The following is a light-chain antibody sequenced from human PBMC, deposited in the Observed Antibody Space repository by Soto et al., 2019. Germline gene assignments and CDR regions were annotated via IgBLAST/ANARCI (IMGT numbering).Light chain of an antibody. CDR3: QQYNTWPPLT. J-gene: IGKJ1*01. CDR2: GAS. CDR1: QSVSSK. V-gene: IGKV3-15*01. Sequence: EIVLTRSPATLSVSPGERASLSCRASQSVSSKLAWYQQKPGQAPRLLIYGASTRATGITARFSGSGSGTEFTLSISRLQPEDFALYYCQQYNTWPPLTCGQGTKVEIK.